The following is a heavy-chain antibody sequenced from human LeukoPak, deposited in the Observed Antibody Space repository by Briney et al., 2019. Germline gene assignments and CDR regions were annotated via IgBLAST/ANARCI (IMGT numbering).Heavy chain of an antibody. CDR3: ATVKGGSYPWGY. J-gene: IGHJ4*02. V-gene: IGHV3-15*01. CDR2: IKSKTDGGTT. Sequence: GGSLRLSCAASGFTFSNAWMSWVRQAPGKGLEWVGRIKSKTDGGTTDYAAPVKGRFTISRDDSKNTLYLQMHSLKTGDTAVYYCATVKGGSYPWGYWGQGTLVTVSS. CDR1: GFTFSNAW. D-gene: IGHD1-26*01.